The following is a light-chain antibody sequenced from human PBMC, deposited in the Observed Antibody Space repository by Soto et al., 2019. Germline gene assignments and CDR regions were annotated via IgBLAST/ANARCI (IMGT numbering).Light chain of an antibody. Sequence: QSALTQPASVSGSPGQSITISCTGTSNDVESYDLVSWYQNHPGKAPKLMIYEGSKRPSGVSNRFSASKSDNTASLTISGLQAEDEADYYCCSYAGTRPYVFGTGTKVTVL. CDR1: SNDVESYDL. J-gene: IGLJ1*01. CDR3: CSYAGTRPYV. V-gene: IGLV2-23*01. CDR2: EGS.